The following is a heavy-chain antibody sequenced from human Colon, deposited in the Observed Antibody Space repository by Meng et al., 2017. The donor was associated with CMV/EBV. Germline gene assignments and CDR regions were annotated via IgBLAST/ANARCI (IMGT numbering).Heavy chain of an antibody. Sequence: SCAASGFTFSSYAMSWVRQAPGKGLEWVSAISGSGGSTYYADSVKGRFTISRDNSKNTLYLQMNSLRAEDTAVYYCAKVAGDPYYYYGMDVWGQGTTVTVSS. D-gene: IGHD2-15*01. CDR3: AKVAGDPYYYYGMDV. V-gene: IGHV3-23*01. CDR2: ISGSGGST. J-gene: IGHJ6*02. CDR1: GFTFSSYA.